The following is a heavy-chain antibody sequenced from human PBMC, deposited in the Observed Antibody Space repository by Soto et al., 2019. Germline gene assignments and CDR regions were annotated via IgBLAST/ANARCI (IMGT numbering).Heavy chain of an antibody. Sequence: SVKVSCKASGGTFSSYAISWVRQAPGQGLQWMGGIIPIFVTANYAQKFQGRVTMTEDTSTDTAYMELSSLRSEDTAVYYCARERTGTGVGAFDIWGQGKMVIV. D-gene: IGHD3-10*01. J-gene: IGHJ3*02. CDR2: IIPIFVTA. CDR1: GGTFSSYA. CDR3: ARERTGTGVGAFDI. V-gene: IGHV1-69*06.